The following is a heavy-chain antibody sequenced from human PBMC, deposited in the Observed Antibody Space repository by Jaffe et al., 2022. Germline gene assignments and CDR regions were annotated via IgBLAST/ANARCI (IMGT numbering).Heavy chain of an antibody. V-gene: IGHV3-7*01. D-gene: IGHD5-12*01. CDR2: IKQDGSEK. J-gene: IGHJ3*02. CDR1: GFTFSSYW. CDR3: ARLGRKWLRSDAFDI. Sequence: EVQLVESGGGLVQPGGSLRLSCAASGFTFSSYWMSWVRQAPGKGLEWVANIKQDGSEKYYVDSVKGRFTISRDNAKNSLYLQMNSLRAEDTAVYYCARLGRKWLRSDAFDIWGQGTMVTVSS.